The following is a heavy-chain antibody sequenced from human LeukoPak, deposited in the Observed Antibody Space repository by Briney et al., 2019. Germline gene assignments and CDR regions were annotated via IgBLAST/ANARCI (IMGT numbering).Heavy chain of an antibody. J-gene: IGHJ1*01. V-gene: IGHV3-74*01. CDR2: IKSDGST. D-gene: IGHD3-22*01. CDR1: GFTFSSYW. CDR3: ARAPSEIGGYYPEYFRH. Sequence: GGSLRLSCAASGFTFSSYWMHWVRQAPGKGLVWVSRIKSDGSTRYADSVKGRFTISRDNAKNTVSLQMTRLRAEDTGAYYCARAPSEIGGYYPEYFRHWGQGTLVIVSS.